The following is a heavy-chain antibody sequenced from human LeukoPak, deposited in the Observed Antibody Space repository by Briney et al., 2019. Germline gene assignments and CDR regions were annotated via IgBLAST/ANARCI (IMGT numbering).Heavy chain of an antibody. J-gene: IGHJ4*02. V-gene: IGHV1-2*02. CDR1: GYTFTDYY. Sequence: GASVKVSCKASGYTFTDYYMHWVRQAPGQGLEWMGWINPNSGGTNYAQKFQGRVTMTRDTSISTAYMELSRLRSDDTAVYYCAREDCSSTSCYAGYWGQGTLVTVSS. D-gene: IGHD2-2*01. CDR2: INPNSGGT. CDR3: AREDCSSTSCYAGY.